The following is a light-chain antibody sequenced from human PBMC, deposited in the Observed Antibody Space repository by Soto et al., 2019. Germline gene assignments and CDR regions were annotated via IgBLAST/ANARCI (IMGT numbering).Light chain of an antibody. J-gene: IGKJ1*01. Sequence: DIQMTQSPSTLSASVGDTVTITCRASQTISNWLAWYRQKPGKAPKLLIYDASSLQSGVPSRFSGSGSGTEFTLTISSLQPDDFATYYCQQYNSYLWTFGQGTKVDIK. V-gene: IGKV1-5*01. CDR2: DAS. CDR3: QQYNSYLWT. CDR1: QTISNW.